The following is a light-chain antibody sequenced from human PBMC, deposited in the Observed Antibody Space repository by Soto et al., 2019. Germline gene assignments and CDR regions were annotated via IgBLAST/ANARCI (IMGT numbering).Light chain of an antibody. V-gene: IGKV3-20*01. CDR2: GAS. J-gene: IGKJ3*01. CDR1: QSVNANH. CDR3: QLYGGSPPRGT. Sequence: VLTQSPGTLSLSPGARATLSCRASQSVNANHLAWYQQKGGQAPRHLIYGASTRATGVPERFSGRVFGTAYNLIIIRLEREDFALYYGQLYGGSPPRGTFGAGTTVEI.